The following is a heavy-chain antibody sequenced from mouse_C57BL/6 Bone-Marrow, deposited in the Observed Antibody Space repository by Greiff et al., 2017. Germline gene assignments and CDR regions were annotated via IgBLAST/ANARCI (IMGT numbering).Heavy chain of an antibody. J-gene: IGHJ4*01. V-gene: IGHV5-6*01. Sequence: EVQRVESGGDLVKPGGSLKLSCAASGFTFSSYGMSWVRQTPDKRLEWVATISSGGSYTYYPDSVKGRITISRDTAKNTLYLQMSSLKSEDTAMYYCARGGSTLYYAMDYWGQGTSVTVSS. CDR3: ARGGSTLYYAMDY. D-gene: IGHD5-1*01. CDR2: ISSGGSYT. CDR1: GFTFSSYG.